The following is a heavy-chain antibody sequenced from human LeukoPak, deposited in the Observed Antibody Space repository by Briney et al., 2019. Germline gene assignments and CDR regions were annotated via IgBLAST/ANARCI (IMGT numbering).Heavy chain of an antibody. J-gene: IGHJ4*02. V-gene: IGHV3-23*01. D-gene: IGHD1-26*01. Sequence: GGSLRLSCAASGFTFSSYAMSWVRQAPGKGLEWVSAISGSGGSTYYADSVRGRFTISRDNSKNTLYLQMNSLRAEDTAVYYCAKSSRSGSYFDYWGQGTLVTVSS. CDR3: AKSSRSGSYFDY. CDR1: GFTFSSYA. CDR2: ISGSGGST.